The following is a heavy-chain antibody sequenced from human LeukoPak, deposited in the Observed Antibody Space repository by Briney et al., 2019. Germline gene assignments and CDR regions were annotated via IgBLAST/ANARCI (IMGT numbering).Heavy chain of an antibody. CDR2: ISYDGSNK. CDR1: GFTFSSYS. Sequence: PGRSLRLSCAASGFTFSSYSMHWVRQAPGKGLEWVAVISYDGSNKYYADSVKGRFAVSRDNSKNTLYLQMNNLRVEDTAVYHCARDRSQHYFDYWGQGALVTVSS. J-gene: IGHJ4*02. V-gene: IGHV3-30*03. D-gene: IGHD5-18*01. CDR3: ARDRSQHYFDY.